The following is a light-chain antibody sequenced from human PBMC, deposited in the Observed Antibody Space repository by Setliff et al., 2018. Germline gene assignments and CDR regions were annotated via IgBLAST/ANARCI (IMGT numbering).Light chain of an antibody. Sequence: QSVLTQPASVSGSPGQSITISCTGSSSDIGSYNYVSWYQQHPGKAPKLMIYDVNERPSGVSNRFSGSKSGNTASLTISGLQAEDEADYYCSSYTTTSTVVIGGGTKGTVL. J-gene: IGLJ2*01. CDR3: SSYTTTSTVV. CDR1: SSDIGSYNY. CDR2: DVN. V-gene: IGLV2-14*01.